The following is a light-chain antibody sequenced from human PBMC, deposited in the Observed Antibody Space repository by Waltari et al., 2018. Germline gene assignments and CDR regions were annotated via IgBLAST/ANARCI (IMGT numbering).Light chain of an antibody. Sequence: DIQITQSPSTLSASVGDRVTITCRASQSISSWLAWYQQKPGKAPKLLIYKASSLESGVPSRFSGSGSGTEFTLTISSLQPDDFATYYCQQYNSYWGFGQGTKVEIK. CDR2: KAS. CDR1: QSISSW. J-gene: IGKJ1*01. V-gene: IGKV1-5*03. CDR3: QQYNSYWG.